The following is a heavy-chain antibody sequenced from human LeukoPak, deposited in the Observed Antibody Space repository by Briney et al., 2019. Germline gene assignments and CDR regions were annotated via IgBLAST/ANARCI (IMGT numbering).Heavy chain of an antibody. D-gene: IGHD6-13*01. Sequence: ASVKVSCKVSGYTLTELSMHWVRQAPGKGLEWMGGFDPEDGETVYAQKFQGRVTMTEDTSTYTAYMELSSLKSEDTAVYYCATSPGIADYWGQGTLVTVSS. CDR2: FDPEDGET. CDR3: ATSPGIADY. V-gene: IGHV1-24*01. CDR1: GYTLTELS. J-gene: IGHJ4*02.